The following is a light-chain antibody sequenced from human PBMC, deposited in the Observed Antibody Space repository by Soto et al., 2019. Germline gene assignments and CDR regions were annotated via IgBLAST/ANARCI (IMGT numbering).Light chain of an antibody. CDR1: QSLSRS. CDR2: DAS. CDR3: QHRANWPLT. J-gene: IGKJ4*01. Sequence: EIVLTQSPVTLSLSPGERATLSCRASQSLSRSLAWYQQKPGQAPRLLIYDASNRATGIPARFSGSGSGTDFTLTISSLEPEDFALYYCQHRANWPLTFGGGTKVEIK. V-gene: IGKV3-11*01.